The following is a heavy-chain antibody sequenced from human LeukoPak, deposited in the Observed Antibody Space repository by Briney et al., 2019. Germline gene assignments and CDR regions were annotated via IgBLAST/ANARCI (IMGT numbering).Heavy chain of an antibody. CDR2: ISGSGGVT. Sequence: GGSLRLSCAAARFTFSSYAMSWVRQAPGKGLEWVSAISGSGGVTYYADSVKGRFTISRDNSNNTLYLQMNSLRAEDTAVYYCAKDPDCTSGVCYTFFDYWGQGTLVTVSS. D-gene: IGHD2-8*01. J-gene: IGHJ4*02. V-gene: IGHV3-23*01. CDR1: RFTFSSYA. CDR3: AKDPDCTSGVCYTFFDY.